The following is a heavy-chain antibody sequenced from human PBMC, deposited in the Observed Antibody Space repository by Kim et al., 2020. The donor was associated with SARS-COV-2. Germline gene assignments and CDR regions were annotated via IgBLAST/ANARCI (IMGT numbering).Heavy chain of an antibody. V-gene: IGHV3-21*01. CDR3: AREVVRGVIADY. Sequence: YYADSVKGRFTISRDNAKNSLYLQMNSLRAEDTAVYYCAREVVRGVIADYWGQGTLVTVSS. D-gene: IGHD3-10*01. J-gene: IGHJ4*02.